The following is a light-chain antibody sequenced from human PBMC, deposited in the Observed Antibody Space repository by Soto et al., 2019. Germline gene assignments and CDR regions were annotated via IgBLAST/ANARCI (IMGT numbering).Light chain of an antibody. CDR2: GAS. CDR3: QVYNIWPWP. CDR1: QSVGGTF. V-gene: IGKV3D-15*01. Sequence: PQSHGTLSLSPGEGATLSCRASQSVGGTFLAWYQQKGGQAPRLLIHGASNRATGIPDRFSGSRSGAEFTLTISSLQSEDFTLYYCQVYNIWPWPFGQ. J-gene: IGKJ5*01.